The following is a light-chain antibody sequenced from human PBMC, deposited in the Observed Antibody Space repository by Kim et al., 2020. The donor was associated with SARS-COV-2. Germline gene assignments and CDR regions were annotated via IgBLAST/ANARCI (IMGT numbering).Light chain of an antibody. CDR2: EDN. Sequence: KTMTISSTRSSGSIASNYVQWYQQRPGSAPTTVIYEDNQRPSGVPDRFSGSIDSSSNSASLTISGLKTEDEADYYCQSSDSSNHVVFGGGTQLTVL. CDR3: QSSDSSNHVV. J-gene: IGLJ2*01. CDR1: SGSIASNY. V-gene: IGLV6-57*03.